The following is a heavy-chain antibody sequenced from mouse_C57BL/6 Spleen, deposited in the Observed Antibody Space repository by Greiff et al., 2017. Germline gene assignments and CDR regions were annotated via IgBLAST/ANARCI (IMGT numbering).Heavy chain of an antibody. CDR2: IDPSDSYT. CDR1: GYTFTSYW. Sequence: QVQLKQPGAELVRPGTSVKLSCKASGYTFTSYWMHWVKQRPGQGLEWIGVIDPSDSYTNYNQKFKGKATLTVDTSSSTAYMQLSSLTSEDSAVYYCARLSYYYGSSDAMDYWGQGTSVTVSS. V-gene: IGHV1-59*01. CDR3: ARLSYYYGSSDAMDY. D-gene: IGHD1-1*01. J-gene: IGHJ4*01.